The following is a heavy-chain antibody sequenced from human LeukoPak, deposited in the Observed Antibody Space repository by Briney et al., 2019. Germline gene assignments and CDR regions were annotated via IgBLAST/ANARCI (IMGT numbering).Heavy chain of an antibody. CDR1: GFTFSSYG. V-gene: IGHV3-30*02. CDR3: SKDQDTAIVFDY. J-gene: IGHJ4*02. Sequence: GGSLRLSCAASGFTFSSYGMHWVRQAPGKGLEWVAFIRYDGSNKYYADSVKGRFTISRDNSKNTLYLQMNSLRAEDKAVYYCSKDQDTAIVFDYWGQGTLVTVSS. D-gene: IGHD5-18*01. CDR2: IRYDGSNK.